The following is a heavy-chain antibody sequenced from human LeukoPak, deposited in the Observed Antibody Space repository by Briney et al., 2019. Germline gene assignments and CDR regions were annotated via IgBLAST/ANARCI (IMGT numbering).Heavy chain of an antibody. Sequence: VASVKVSCKASGYTFTGYYMHWVRQAPGQGLEWMGWINPNSGGTNYAQKFQGRATMTRDTTISTAYMELSRLRSDDTAVYFCARWQKAVYVWGSYRLPLDYWGQGTLVTVSS. CDR3: ARWQKAVYVWGSYRLPLDY. V-gene: IGHV1-2*02. J-gene: IGHJ4*02. CDR1: GYTFTGYY. D-gene: IGHD3-16*02. CDR2: INPNSGGT.